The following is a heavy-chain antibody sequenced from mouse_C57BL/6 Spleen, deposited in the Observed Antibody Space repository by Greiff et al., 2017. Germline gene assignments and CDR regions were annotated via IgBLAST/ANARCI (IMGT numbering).Heavy chain of an antibody. CDR3: ARKGWDGGFAY. D-gene: IGHD4-1*01. J-gene: IGHJ3*01. Sequence: EVQLQQSGPELVKPGASVKISCKASGYTFTDYYMNWVKQSHGKSLEWIGDINPNNGGTSYNQKFKGKATLTVDKSSSTAYMELRRLTSEDSAVYYCARKGWDGGFAYWGQGTLVTVSA. CDR2: INPNNGGT. CDR1: GYTFTDYY. V-gene: IGHV1-26*01.